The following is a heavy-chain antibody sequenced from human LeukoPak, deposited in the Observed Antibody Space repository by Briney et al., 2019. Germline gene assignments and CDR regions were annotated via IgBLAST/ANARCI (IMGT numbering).Heavy chain of an antibody. J-gene: IGHJ4*02. D-gene: IGHD3-22*01. CDR1: GFSLSSFA. Sequence: GGSLRLSCVVSGFSLSSFAMHWVRQAQGKGLEWVTILSSDGRTQNHADSVRGRFTVSRDDSKETIYLQMNSLRREDTAIYYCARGAPGVVAFDHWGQGALVTVSS. V-gene: IGHV3-30*04. CDR3: ARGAPGVVAFDH. CDR2: LSSDGRTQ.